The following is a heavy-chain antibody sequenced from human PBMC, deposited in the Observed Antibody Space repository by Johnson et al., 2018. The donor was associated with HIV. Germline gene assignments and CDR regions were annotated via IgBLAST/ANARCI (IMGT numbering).Heavy chain of an antibody. CDR3: AKDRVGDYDAFDI. V-gene: IGHV3-9*01. CDR1: GFTFDDYA. Sequence: EVLLVESVGGLVQPGRSLRLSCAASGFTFDDYAMHWVRQAPGKGLEWVSGISWNSGSIGYADSVKGRFTISRDNAKNSLYLQMNSLRAEDTALYYCAKDRVGDYDAFDIWGQGTMVTVSS. CDR2: ISWNSGSI. D-gene: IGHD4-17*01. J-gene: IGHJ3*02.